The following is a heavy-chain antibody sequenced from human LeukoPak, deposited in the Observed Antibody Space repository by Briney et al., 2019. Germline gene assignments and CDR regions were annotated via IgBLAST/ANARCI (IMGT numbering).Heavy chain of an antibody. CDR1: GFPFSSYW. D-gene: IGHD5-24*01. J-gene: IGHJ4*02. CDR2: IKQDGSKK. Sequence: GGSLRLSCVASGFPFSSYWMTWVRQAPGKGLEWVANIKQDGSKKSYVDSVKGRFTISRDNAKNSLYLQMNSLRAEDTAIYYCTRVGYIDEGNDYWGQGTLVTVSS. CDR3: TRVGYIDEGNDY. V-gene: IGHV3-7*04.